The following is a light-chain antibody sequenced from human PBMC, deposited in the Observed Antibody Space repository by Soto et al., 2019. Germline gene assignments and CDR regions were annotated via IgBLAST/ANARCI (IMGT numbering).Light chain of an antibody. CDR1: SSDVGSYNR. CDR3: NSYTSSSTYV. J-gene: IGLJ1*01. Sequence: QSALTQPPSVSGSPGQSVAISCTGTSSDVGSYNRVSWYQQSPGTAPKLMIYEVSNRPSGVTDRFSGSKSGNTASLTISGLQPEDEADYYCNSYTSSSTYVCGTGTKVTVL. V-gene: IGLV2-18*02. CDR2: EVS.